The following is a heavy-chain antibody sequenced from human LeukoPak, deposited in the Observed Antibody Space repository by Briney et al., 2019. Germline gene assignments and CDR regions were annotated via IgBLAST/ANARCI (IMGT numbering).Heavy chain of an antibody. D-gene: IGHD3-10*01. J-gene: IGHJ3*02. CDR2: IYYSGST. CDR3: ARGGYGSYGSVFHDAFDI. Sequence: PSETLSLTCTVSGGSISSSSYYWGWIRQPPGKGLEWIGSIYYSGSTYYNPSLKSRVTISVDTSKNQFSLKLSSVTAADTAVYYCARGGYGSYGSVFHDAFDIWGQGTMVTVSS. V-gene: IGHV4-39*01. CDR1: GGSISSSSYY.